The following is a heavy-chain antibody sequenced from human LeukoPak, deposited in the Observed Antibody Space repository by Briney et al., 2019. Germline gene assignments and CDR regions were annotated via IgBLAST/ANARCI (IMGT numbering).Heavy chain of an antibody. CDR1: GYTFTGYY. CDR3: ARDSVIAAAGTLWVY. V-gene: IGHV1-2*02. J-gene: IGHJ4*02. Sequence: ASVKVSCKASGYTFTGYYMHWVRQAPGQGLEWMGWINPNSGGTNYAQKFQGRVTVTRDTSISTAYMELSRLRSDDTAVYYCARDSVIAAAGTLWVYWGQGTLVTVSS. D-gene: IGHD6-13*01. CDR2: INPNSGGT.